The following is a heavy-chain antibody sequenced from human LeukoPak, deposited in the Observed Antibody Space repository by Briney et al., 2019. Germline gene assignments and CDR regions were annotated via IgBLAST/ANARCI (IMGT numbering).Heavy chain of an antibody. J-gene: IGHJ4*02. CDR3: ARGGYCTNGVCYAIDY. CDR2: ISSSSGYI. CDR1: GFTFSSYS. V-gene: IGHV3-21*01. D-gene: IGHD2-8*01. Sequence: PGGSLRLSCAASGFTFSSYSMNWVRQAPGKGLEWVSSISSSSGYIYYADSVKGRFTISRDNAKNSLYLQMNSLRAEDTAVYYCARGGYCTNGVCYAIDYWGQGTLVTVSS.